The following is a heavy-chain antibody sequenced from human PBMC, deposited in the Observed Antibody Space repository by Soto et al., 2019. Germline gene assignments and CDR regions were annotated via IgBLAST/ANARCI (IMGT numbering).Heavy chain of an antibody. Sequence: QLQLQGSGPGLVRPSETLSLTCTVSGASISSNYSYWGWIRQPPGKGLEWIGSIYFSGSTYSNPSLKSRVTIDIDTSRNQFSMRLNSVNAADAAVDYGARHERDDVGVAGTFDSWGQGTLVTVSS. CDR2: IYFSGST. CDR3: ARHERDDVGVAGTFDS. J-gene: IGHJ4*02. V-gene: IGHV4-39*01. CDR1: GASISSNYSY. D-gene: IGHD6-19*01.